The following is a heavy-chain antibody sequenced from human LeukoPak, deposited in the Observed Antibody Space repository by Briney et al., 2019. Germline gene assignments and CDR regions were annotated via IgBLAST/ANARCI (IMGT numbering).Heavy chain of an antibody. D-gene: IGHD5-12*01. CDR3: AKDRAGYSGYPTAFDY. V-gene: IGHV3-23*01. CDR1: GFTFSNYA. J-gene: IGHJ4*02. CDR2: ISGSGSST. Sequence: GGSLRLSCAASGFTFSNYAMTWVRQAPGKGLEWVSSISGSGSSTYYADSVKGRFTISRDNSKNTLYLQMNSLRAEDTAVYYCAKDRAGYSGYPTAFDYWGQGTLVTVSS.